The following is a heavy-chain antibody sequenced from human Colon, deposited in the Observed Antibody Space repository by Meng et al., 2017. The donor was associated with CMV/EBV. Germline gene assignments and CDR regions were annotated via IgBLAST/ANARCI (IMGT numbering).Heavy chain of an antibody. CDR1: GDSINSGDYY. Sequence: QVQLQESGPGLVKPSQSLSLSCAVSGDSINSGDYYWTWVRHPAGKGLEWIGRIHTSGSTIYNPSLSSRLTMSVDTSRNQFSLRLNSVTDADTAVYYCARTTGHPYWYLDLWGRGTLVTVSS. D-gene: IGHD1-14*01. CDR3: ARTTGHPYWYLDL. J-gene: IGHJ2*01. V-gene: IGHV4-61*02. CDR2: IHTSGST.